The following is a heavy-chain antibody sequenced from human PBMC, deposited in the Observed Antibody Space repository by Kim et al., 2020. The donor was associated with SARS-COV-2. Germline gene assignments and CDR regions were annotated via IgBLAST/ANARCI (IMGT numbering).Heavy chain of an antibody. CDR2: INAGNGNT. CDR3: ARDLGIVVVPAAMGDR. CDR1: GYTFTSYA. V-gene: IGHV1-3*01. D-gene: IGHD2-2*03. Sequence: ASVKVSCKASGYTFTSYAIHWVRQAPGQRLEWMGWINAGNGNTKYSQKFQDRVTITRDTSASTAYMELSSLRSEDTAVYYCARDLGIVVVPAAMGDRWGQGTLVTVSS. J-gene: IGHJ5*02.